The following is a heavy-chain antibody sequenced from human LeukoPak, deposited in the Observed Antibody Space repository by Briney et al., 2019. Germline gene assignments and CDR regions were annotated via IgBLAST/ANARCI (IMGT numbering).Heavy chain of an antibody. CDR3: ARGLLLVRGHSSTPTNNWFDP. V-gene: IGHV4-39*07. J-gene: IGHJ5*02. D-gene: IGHD6-19*01. Sequence: PSETLSLTCTVSGDSVSSSNYYWAYIRQPPGKGLEWIGNIYYNGNTYYNPSLKSRLTISIDTSKNQFSLKLSSVTAADTAVYYCARGLLLVRGHSSTPTNNWFDPWGQGTLVTVSS. CDR1: GDSVSSSNYY. CDR2: IYYNGNT.